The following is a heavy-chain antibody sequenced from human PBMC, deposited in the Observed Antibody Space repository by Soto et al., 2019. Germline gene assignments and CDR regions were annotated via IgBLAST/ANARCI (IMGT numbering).Heavy chain of an antibody. D-gene: IGHD3-22*01. J-gene: IGHJ6*02. V-gene: IGHV1-18*01. CDR1: GYTFTSYG. CDR3: AIFYYDSSGYLARSYYYGMDV. Sequence: ASVKVSCKASGYTFTSYGISWVRQAPGQGLEWMGWISAYNGNTNYAQKFQGRVTMTTDTSTSTAYIELRSLRFDDTAVYYFAIFYYDSSGYLARSYYYGMDVWGQGTTVTVSS. CDR2: ISAYNGNT.